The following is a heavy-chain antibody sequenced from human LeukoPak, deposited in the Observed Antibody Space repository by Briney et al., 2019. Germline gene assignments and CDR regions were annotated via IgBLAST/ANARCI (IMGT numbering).Heavy chain of an antibody. V-gene: IGHV4-38-2*02. CDR3: ARPVVPGSNDAFDI. D-gene: IGHD2-2*01. J-gene: IGHJ3*02. CDR2: IYHSGST. CDR1: GYSISSGYY. Sequence: PSETLSLTCTVSGYSISSGYYWGWIRQPPGKGLEWIGSIYHSGSTYYNPSLKSRVTISVDTSKNQFSLKLSSVTAADTAVYYCARPVVPGSNDAFDIWGQGTTVTVSS.